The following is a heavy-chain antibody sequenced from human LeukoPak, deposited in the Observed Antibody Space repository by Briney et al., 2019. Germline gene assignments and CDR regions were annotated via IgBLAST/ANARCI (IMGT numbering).Heavy chain of an antibody. V-gene: IGHV3-23*01. Sequence: GGSLRLSCAASGFTFSSYAMSWVRQAPGKGLEWVSGISGSGGSTYYADSVKGRFTISRDNSKNTLYLQMNSLRAEDTAVYYCARDAPLQLWPTANFDYWGQGTLVTVSS. J-gene: IGHJ4*02. CDR1: GFTFSSYA. D-gene: IGHD5-18*01. CDR2: ISGSGGST. CDR3: ARDAPLQLWPTANFDY.